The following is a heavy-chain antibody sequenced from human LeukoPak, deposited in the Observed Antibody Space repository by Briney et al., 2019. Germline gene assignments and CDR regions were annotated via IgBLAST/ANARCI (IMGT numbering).Heavy chain of an antibody. CDR3: ARVSTSGYRDWLDP. D-gene: IGHD3-9*01. CDR2: IYPKSGGT. CDR1: GYTFADYY. J-gene: IGHJ5*02. Sequence: ASVKVSCKTSGYTFADYYIHWVRQAPGQGLEWMGWIYPKSGGTNSAQKFQGRVTMTRDTSISTAYMELSRLRFNDTAVYYCARVSTSGYRDWLDPWGQGTLVTVSS. V-gene: IGHV1-2*02.